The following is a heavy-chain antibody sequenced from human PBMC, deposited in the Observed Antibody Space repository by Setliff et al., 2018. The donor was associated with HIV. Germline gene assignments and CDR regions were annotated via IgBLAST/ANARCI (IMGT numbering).Heavy chain of an antibody. V-gene: IGHV4-4*09. CDR1: GASLSSYY. CDR3: ARPTYDYVWGSYRPGPMDV. CDR2: MYTSGST. J-gene: IGHJ6*02. Sequence: LSLTCTVSGASLSSYYWSWIRQPPGKGLEWIGYMYTSGSTNYNPSLKSRATLSVDTSKNQFSLQLSSVTAADTAVYYCARPTYDYVWGSYRPGPMDVWGQGTTVTVSS. D-gene: IGHD3-16*02.